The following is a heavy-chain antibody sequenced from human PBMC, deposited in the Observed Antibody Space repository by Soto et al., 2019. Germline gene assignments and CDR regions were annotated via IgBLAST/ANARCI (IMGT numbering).Heavy chain of an antibody. CDR1: GFTFSGYA. J-gene: IGHJ3*02. V-gene: IGHV3-23*01. D-gene: IGHD1-26*01. CDR2: ISGSSSTT. CDR3: ARDIVGHTCEGLDI. Sequence: GGSLRLSCAAAGFTFSGYAMSWVRQAPGKGLEWVSDISGSSSTTYYADSVKGRFTISRDNSKNTLYLQMNSLRAEDTDFYYYARDIVGHTCEGLDIWGQGTTVTVSS.